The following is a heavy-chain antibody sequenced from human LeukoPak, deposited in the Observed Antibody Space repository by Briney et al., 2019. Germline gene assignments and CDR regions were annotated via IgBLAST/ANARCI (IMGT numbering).Heavy chain of an antibody. J-gene: IGHJ3*02. CDR3: ARDSGYDILTGYPIRDAFDI. V-gene: IGHV3-21*01. D-gene: IGHD3-9*01. CDR1: GFTFSSYA. Sequence: GGSLRLFCAASGFTFSSYAMSWVRQAPGKGLEWVSSISSSSSYIYYADSVKGRFTISRDNAKNSLYLQMNSLRAEDTAVYYCARDSGYDILTGYPIRDAFDIWGQGTMVTVSS. CDR2: ISSSSSYI.